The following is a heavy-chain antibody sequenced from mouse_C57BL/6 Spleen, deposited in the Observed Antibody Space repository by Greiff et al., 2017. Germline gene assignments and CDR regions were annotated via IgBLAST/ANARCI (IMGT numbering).Heavy chain of an antibody. D-gene: IGHD3-2*02. CDR2: INPNNGGT. CDR3: ARSSGYLYYYAMDY. J-gene: IGHJ4*01. CDR1: GYTFTDYY. Sequence: EVQLQQSGPELVKPGASVKISCKASGYTFTDYYMNWVKQSHGKSLEWIGDINPNNGGTSYNQKFKGKATLTVDKSSSTAYMELRSLTSEDSAVYYCARSSGYLYYYAMDYWGQGTSVTVSS. V-gene: IGHV1-26*01.